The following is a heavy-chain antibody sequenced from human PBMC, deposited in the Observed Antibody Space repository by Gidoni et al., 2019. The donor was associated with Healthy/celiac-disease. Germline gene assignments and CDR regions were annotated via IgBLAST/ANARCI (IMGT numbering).Heavy chain of an antibody. D-gene: IGHD3-9*01. CDR3: ARDPDIYGGDV. Sequence: QVQLVPSGAEVTKPGSSVKVSCKASGGTFCSYAISWVRQAPGQGLEWMGVITPIFGTANYAQKLQGRVTITAYKSTSTAYMELSSLRSEDTAVYYCARDPDIYGGDVWGQGTTVTVSS. J-gene: IGHJ6*02. CDR2: ITPIFGTA. V-gene: IGHV1-69*06. CDR1: GGTFCSYA.